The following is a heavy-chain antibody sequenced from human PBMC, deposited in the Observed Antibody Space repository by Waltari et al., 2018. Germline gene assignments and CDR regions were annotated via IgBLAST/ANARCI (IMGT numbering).Heavy chain of an antibody. CDR3: ARNYYDSSGYNAFDI. Sequence: QVQLQESGPGLVKPSETLSLTCAVSGYSISSGYYWGWIRQPPGKGLEWIGSIYHSGSTYYNPSLKSRVTISVDTSKNQFSLKLSSVTAADTAVYYCARNYYDSSGYNAFDIWGQGTMVTVSS. CDR2: IYHSGST. V-gene: IGHV4-38-2*01. J-gene: IGHJ3*02. CDR1: GYSISSGYY. D-gene: IGHD3-22*01.